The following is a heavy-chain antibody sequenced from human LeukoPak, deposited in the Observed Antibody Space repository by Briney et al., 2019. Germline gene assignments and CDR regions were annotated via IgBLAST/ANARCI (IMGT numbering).Heavy chain of an antibody. CDR3: ARDFIKGGYRSFDY. CDR1: AYTFTSDG. CDR2: ISAYNGNT. Sequence: ASVKCSCNAYAYTFTSDGITWVRQAPGQGLEWMGWISAYNGNTNYAQKLQGRVTMTTDTSTSTAYMELRSLRSDDTAVYYCARDFIKGGYRSFDYWGQGTLVTVSS. D-gene: IGHD5-12*01. V-gene: IGHV1-18*01. J-gene: IGHJ4*02.